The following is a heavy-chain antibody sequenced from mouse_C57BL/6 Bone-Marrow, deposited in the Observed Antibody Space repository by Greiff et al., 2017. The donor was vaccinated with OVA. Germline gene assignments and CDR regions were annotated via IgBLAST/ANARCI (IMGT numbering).Heavy chain of an antibody. V-gene: IGHV1-69*01. CDR2: IDPSDSYT. J-gene: IGHJ2*01. CDR1: GYTFTSYW. D-gene: IGHD1-1*01. CDR3: ARGILRYYFDY. Sequence: VQLQQSGAELVMPGASVKLSCKASGYTFTSYWMHWVKQRPGQGLEWIGEIDPSDSYTNYNQKFKGKSTLTVDKSSSTAYMQLSSLTSEDSAVYYCARGILRYYFDYWGQGTTLTVSS.